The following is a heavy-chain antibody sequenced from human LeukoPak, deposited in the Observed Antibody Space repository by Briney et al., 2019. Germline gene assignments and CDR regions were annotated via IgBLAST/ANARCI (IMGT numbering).Heavy chain of an antibody. CDR2: IYYSGST. D-gene: IGHD1-26*01. V-gene: IGHV4-59*08. Sequence: SETLSLTCTVSGGSISSYYWSWIRQPPGKGLEWIGYIYYSGSTNHNPSLKSRVTISVDTSKNQFSLKLSSVTAADTAVYYCARRSLVGATYDYWGQGTLVTVSS. CDR3: ARRSLVGATYDY. CDR1: GGSISSYY. J-gene: IGHJ4*02.